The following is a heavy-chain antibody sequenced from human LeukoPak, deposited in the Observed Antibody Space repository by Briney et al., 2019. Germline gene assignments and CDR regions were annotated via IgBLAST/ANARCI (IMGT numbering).Heavy chain of an antibody. Sequence: SETLSLTCTVSGGSISSYYWSWIRQPPGKGLEWIGYIYYSGSTNYNPSLKSRVTISVDTSKNQFSLKLSSVTAADTAVYYCAREWTSIAARLDAFDIWGQGTMVTVSS. V-gene: IGHV4-59*12. CDR3: AREWTSIAARLDAFDI. D-gene: IGHD6-6*01. CDR1: GGSISSYY. CDR2: IYYSGST. J-gene: IGHJ3*02.